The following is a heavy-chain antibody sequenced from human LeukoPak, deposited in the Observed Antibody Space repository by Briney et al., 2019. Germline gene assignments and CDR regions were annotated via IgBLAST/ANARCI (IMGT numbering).Heavy chain of an antibody. J-gene: IGHJ4*02. D-gene: IGHD3-9*01. Sequence: SVKVSCKASGGTFSSYAISWVRQAPGQGLERLGRIIPIFGTANYAQKFQGRVTIATDESTNTAYMELSSLRSEDTAVYYCARVSDILTGSRYDYYFDYWGQGTLVTVSS. CDR3: ARVSDILTGSRYDYYFDY. CDR2: IIPIFGTA. CDR1: GGTFSSYA. V-gene: IGHV1-69*05.